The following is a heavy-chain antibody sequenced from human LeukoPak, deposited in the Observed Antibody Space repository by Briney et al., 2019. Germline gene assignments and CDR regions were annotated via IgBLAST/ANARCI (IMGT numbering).Heavy chain of an antibody. CDR3: AKGGSGRQYFDY. D-gene: IGHD3-10*01. J-gene: IGHJ4*02. CDR1: GYTFTSYG. V-gene: IGHV1-46*01. CDR2: INPSGGST. Sequence: ASVKVSCKASGYTFTSYGISWVRQAPGQGLEWMGIINPSGGSTSYAQKFQGRVTMTRDTSTSTVYMELSSLRSEDTAVYYCAKGGSGRQYFDYWGQGTLVTVSS.